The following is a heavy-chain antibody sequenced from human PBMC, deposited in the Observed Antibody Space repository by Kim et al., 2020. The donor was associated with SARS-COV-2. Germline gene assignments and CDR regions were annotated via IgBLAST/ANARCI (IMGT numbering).Heavy chain of an antibody. V-gene: IGHV4-34*01. D-gene: IGHD6-6*01. CDR1: GGSFSGYY. J-gene: IGHJ5*02. CDR3: ARGLAARPGAVWFDP. Sequence: SETLSLTCAVYGGSFSGYYWSWIRQPPGKGLEWIGEINHSGSTNYNPSLKSRVTISVDTSKNQFSLKLSSVTAADTAVYYCARGLAARPGAVWFDPWGQG. CDR2: INHSGST.